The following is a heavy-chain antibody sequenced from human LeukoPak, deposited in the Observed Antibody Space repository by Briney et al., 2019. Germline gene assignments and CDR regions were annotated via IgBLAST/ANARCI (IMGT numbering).Heavy chain of an antibody. V-gene: IGHV3-53*05. J-gene: IGHJ4*02. D-gene: IGHD6-6*01. CDR1: GFTVSSNY. Sequence: GGSLRLSCAASGFTVSSNYMTWVRQAPGKGLEWVSVIHSGGSTYYADSVKGRFTISRDNAKNSLYLQMNSLRAEDTALYYCAKDIRFEYSSSGYFDYWGQGTLVTVSS. CDR2: IHSGGST. CDR3: AKDIRFEYSSSGYFDY.